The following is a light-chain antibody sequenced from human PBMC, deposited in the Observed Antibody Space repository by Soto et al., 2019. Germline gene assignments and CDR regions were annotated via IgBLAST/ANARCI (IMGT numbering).Light chain of an antibody. J-gene: IGKJ4*01. CDR1: QSVSSN. V-gene: IGKV3-15*01. CDR3: QQYNKWPIT. Sequence: EIVMTQSPAPLSVPPGERATLSCRASQSVSSNLAWYQQKPGQAPRLLIYHASTRATGIPARFSGSGSGTEFTLTISSLQSEDFAVYYCQQYNKWPITFGGGTKVEIK. CDR2: HAS.